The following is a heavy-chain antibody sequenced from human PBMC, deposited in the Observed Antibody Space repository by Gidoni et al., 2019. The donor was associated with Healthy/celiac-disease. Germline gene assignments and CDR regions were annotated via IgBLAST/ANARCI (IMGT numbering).Heavy chain of an antibody. J-gene: IGHJ4*02. CDR1: GGSISSSNW. Sequence: QVQLQESGPGLVKPSGTLSLTCAVSGGSISSSNWWSWVRQPPGKGLEWMGEIYHSGSTNYNPSLKSRVTISVDKSKNQFSLKLSSVTAADTAVYYCARESGSYGSGSHFDYWGQGTLVTVSS. CDR3: ARESGSYGSGSHFDY. V-gene: IGHV4-4*02. D-gene: IGHD3-10*01. CDR2: IYHSGST.